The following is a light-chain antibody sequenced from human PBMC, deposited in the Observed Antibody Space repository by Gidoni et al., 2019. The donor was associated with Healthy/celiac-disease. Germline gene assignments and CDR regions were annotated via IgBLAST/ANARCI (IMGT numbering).Light chain of an antibody. CDR2: KAS. CDR1: QRISSW. CDR3: QQYNSYSSWT. V-gene: IGKV1-5*03. Sequence: DIQMTQSPSTLSASVGDRVTITCRASQRISSWLAWYQQIPGKAPKLLIYKASSLESGVPSRFSGSGSWTEFTLTISSLQPDDFATYYCQQYNSYSSWTCGQGTKVEIK. J-gene: IGKJ1*01.